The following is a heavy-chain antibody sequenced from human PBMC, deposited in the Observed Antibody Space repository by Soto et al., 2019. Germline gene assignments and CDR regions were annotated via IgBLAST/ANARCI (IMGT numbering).Heavy chain of an antibody. D-gene: IGHD6-13*01. V-gene: IGHV4-4*07. CDR1: GGSISSFY. J-gene: IGHJ4*02. CDR3: ARETGGSSSSCPDY. Sequence: PSETLSLTCTVSGGSISSFYLSWVRQPAGKGLEWIGRIYTSGSTNYNPSLKSRVTMSVDTSKNQFSLKVISVTAADTAVYYCARETGGSSSSCPDYWGQGTLLTVS. CDR2: IYTSGST.